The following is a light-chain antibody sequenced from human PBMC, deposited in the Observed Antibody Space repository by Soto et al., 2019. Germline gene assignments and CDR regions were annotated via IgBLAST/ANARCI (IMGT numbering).Light chain of an antibody. CDR1: QPISSW. J-gene: IGKJ5*01. CDR2: AAS. Sequence: DIQMTQSPPTLSASVGDRVTITCRASQPISSWLAWYHQKPGKAPRLLMFAASRLQGGVPSRFSGSGSGTDFTLTISSLQPEDFATYYCQQSYNTPHTFGQGTRLEIK. V-gene: IGKV1-39*01. CDR3: QQSYNTPHT.